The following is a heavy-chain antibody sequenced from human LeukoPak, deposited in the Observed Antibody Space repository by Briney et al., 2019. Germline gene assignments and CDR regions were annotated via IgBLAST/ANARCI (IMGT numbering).Heavy chain of an antibody. J-gene: IGHJ4*02. CDR1: EFTFSSYS. Sequence: GGSLRLSCAGSEFTFSSYSMHWVRQAPGKGLVWVSRINSDGSSTSYADSVKGRFTISRDNAKNTLYLQMNSLRAEDTAVYYCARVDYGDLFFDYWGQGTLVTVSS. V-gene: IGHV3-74*01. CDR3: ARVDYGDLFFDY. CDR2: INSDGSST. D-gene: IGHD4-17*01.